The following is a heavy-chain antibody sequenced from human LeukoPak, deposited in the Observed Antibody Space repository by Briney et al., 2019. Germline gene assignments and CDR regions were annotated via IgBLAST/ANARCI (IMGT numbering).Heavy chain of an antibody. CDR3: ARLVGATIDY. V-gene: IGHV4-39*07. D-gene: IGHD1-26*01. J-gene: IGHJ4*02. CDR2: IYYSGST. Sequence: SETLSLTCTVSGGSISSSSYYWGWIRQPPGKGLEWIGSIYYSGSTYYNPSLKSRVTISVDTPKNQFSLKLSSVTAADTAVYYCARLVGATIDYWGQGTLVTVSS. CDR1: GGSISSSSYY.